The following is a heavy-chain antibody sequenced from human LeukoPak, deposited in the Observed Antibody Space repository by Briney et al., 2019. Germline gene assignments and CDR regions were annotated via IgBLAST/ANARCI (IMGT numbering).Heavy chain of an antibody. V-gene: IGHV3-48*04. D-gene: IGHD3-9*01. CDR2: ISSSSDII. CDR3: TRAGALGYILTGPTGPLFDY. Sequence: GGSLRLSCAVSGFTFNTYSMNWVRQAPGKGLEWVSYISSSSDIIYYADSVKGRFTISRDNAKNSLYLQMNSLKTEDTAVYYCTRAGALGYILTGPTGPLFDYWGQGTLVTVSS. CDR1: GFTFNTYS. J-gene: IGHJ4*02.